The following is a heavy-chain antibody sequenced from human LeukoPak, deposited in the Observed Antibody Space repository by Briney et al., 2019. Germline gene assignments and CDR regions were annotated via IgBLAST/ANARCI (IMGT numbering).Heavy chain of an antibody. D-gene: IGHD4-17*01. Sequence: PSETLSLTCSVSGGSISSHYWSWIRQPPGKGLEWIGYIYYSGSTKYKPSLKRRVTISVDTSKNQYSLKLSSVTAADTAVYYCARGGTTVTPGLLWFDPWGQGTLVTVSS. V-gene: IGHV4-59*11. CDR3: ARGGTTVTPGLLWFDP. CDR2: IYYSGST. CDR1: GGSISSHY. J-gene: IGHJ5*02.